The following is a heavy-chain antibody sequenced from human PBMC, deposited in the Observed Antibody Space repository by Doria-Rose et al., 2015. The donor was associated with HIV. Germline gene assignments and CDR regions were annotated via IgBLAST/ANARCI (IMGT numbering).Heavy chain of an antibody. J-gene: IGHJ4*02. V-gene: IGHV2-26*01. Sequence: QVTLKESGPVLVKPTETLTLTCTVSGVSLSSPGMGVSWIRQPPGKALERLANIFSDDERSYTTSLKSRLTISGGTSKSQVVLTMTDMDPVDTATYYCARIKSSRWYHKYYFDFWGQGTLVIVSA. CDR2: IFSDDER. CDR1: GVSLSSPGMG. D-gene: IGHD6-13*01. CDR3: ARIKSSRWYHKYYFDF.